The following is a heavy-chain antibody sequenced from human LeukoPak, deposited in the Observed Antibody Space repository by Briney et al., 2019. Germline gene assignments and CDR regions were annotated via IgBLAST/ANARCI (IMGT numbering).Heavy chain of an antibody. J-gene: IGHJ6*02. CDR2: IYYSGST. D-gene: IGHD2-2*01. CDR1: GGSISSYS. CDR3: ARDRGYCSSTSCYEYYYYGMDV. V-gene: IGHV4-59*01. Sequence: SETLTLTCTASGGSISSYSWSWIRQPPGKGLEWIGYIYYSGSTNYNPSLKCRVNISVGTSKIQCAQKLSPVYAADTAVYYCARDRGYCSSTSCYEYYYYGMDVWGQGTTVTVSS.